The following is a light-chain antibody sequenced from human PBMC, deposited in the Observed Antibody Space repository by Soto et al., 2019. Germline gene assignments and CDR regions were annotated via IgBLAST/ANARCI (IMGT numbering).Light chain of an antibody. CDR2: KAS. V-gene: IGKV1-5*03. CDR3: QQYNTYST. Sequence: DIQMTQSPSTLSASVGDRVTITYRASQSISSWLAWYQQKPGKAPNLLIYKASSLESGVPSRFSGSGSGTEFTLTISSLQPDDFATYYCQQYNTYSTFGQGTKVEIK. J-gene: IGKJ1*01. CDR1: QSISSW.